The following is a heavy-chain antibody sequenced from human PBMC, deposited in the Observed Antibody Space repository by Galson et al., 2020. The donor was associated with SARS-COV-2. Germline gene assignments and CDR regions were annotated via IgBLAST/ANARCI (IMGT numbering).Heavy chain of an antibody. Sequence: QLGESLKISCAASGFTFSSYAMHWVRQAPDKGLEWVAVISYDGSNTYYADSVKGRFTISRDNSKNTLYLQMNSLRAEDTAVYYCARDFSGSYYGRFDPWGQGTLVTVSS. V-gene: IGHV3-30*04. CDR2: ISYDGSNT. J-gene: IGHJ5*02. D-gene: IGHD1-26*01. CDR3: ARDFSGSYYGRFDP. CDR1: GFTFSSYA.